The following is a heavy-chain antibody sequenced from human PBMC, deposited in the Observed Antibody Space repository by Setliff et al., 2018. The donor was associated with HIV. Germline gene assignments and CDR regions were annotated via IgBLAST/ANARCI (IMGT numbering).Heavy chain of an antibody. Sequence: AGGSLRLSCAASGFTFSSYSMNWVRPAPGKGLEWVSSVSSSSRYIYHADSVQGRFTISRDNAKNSLYLQMNSLRAEDTAVYYCARVQYFNSGGYWATIRHYYYMDVWGKGTAVTVSS. CDR2: VSSSSRYI. CDR1: GFTFSSYS. D-gene: IGHD3-22*01. CDR3: ARVQYFNSGGYWATIRHYYYMDV. J-gene: IGHJ6*03. V-gene: IGHV3-21*01.